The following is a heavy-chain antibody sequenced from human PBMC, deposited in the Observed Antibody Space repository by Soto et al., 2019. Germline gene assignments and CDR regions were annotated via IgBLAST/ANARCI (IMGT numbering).Heavy chain of an antibody. D-gene: IGHD4-17*01. CDR2: LWNDGYTK. CDR1: GFIISRNG. J-gene: IGHJ4*02. V-gene: IGHV3-33*01. CDR3: ARDYGDLGYDS. Sequence: QVQLVQTGGGVVQPGTSLRLSCAASGFIISRNGLHWVRQAAGKGLEWVAILWNDGYTKYYADSVQGRFDISRDSSTNTLYLQMDSLRVEHTGVYYCARDYGDLGYDSWGQGTLVIVSS.